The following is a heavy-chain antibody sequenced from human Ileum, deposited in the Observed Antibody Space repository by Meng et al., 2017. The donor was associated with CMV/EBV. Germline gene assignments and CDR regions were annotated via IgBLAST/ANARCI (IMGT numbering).Heavy chain of an antibody. CDR3: AATLYPQWKLNLFDP. CDR1: GGLITNYY. D-gene: IGHD2-15*01. V-gene: IGHV4-59*01. J-gene: IGHJ5*02. Sequence: GSLRLSCTVSGGLITNYYCSWIRQPPGKGLEWIGYVHYSQRAYYSPSFMSRVTISVDTSKNLCSLRLDSVTAADTAMYYCAATLYPQWKLNLFDPWGQGTLVTVSS. CDR2: VHYSQRA.